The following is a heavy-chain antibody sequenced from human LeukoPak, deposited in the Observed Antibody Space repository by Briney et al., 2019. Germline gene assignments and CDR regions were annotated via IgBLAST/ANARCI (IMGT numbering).Heavy chain of an antibody. V-gene: IGHV4-34*01. CDR3: ARDRLTPMVRGSLDY. J-gene: IGHJ4*02. CDR1: GGSFSGYY. D-gene: IGHD3-10*01. Sequence: PSETLSLTCAVYGGSFSGYYWSWIRQPPGKGLEWIGEINHSGSTNYNPSLKSRVTISVDTFKNQFSLKLSSVTAADTAVYYCARDRLTPMVRGSLDYWGQGTLVTVSS. CDR2: INHSGST.